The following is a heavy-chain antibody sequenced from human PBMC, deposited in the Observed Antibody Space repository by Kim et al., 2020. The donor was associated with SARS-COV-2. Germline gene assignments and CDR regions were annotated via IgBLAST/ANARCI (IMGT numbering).Heavy chain of an antibody. CDR3: ARRETTVTNFDY. J-gene: IGHJ4*02. Sequence: RYSPSFQGQVTISADKSISTAYLQWSSLKASDTAMYYCARRETTVTNFDYWGQGTLVTVSS. D-gene: IGHD4-17*01. V-gene: IGHV5-51*01.